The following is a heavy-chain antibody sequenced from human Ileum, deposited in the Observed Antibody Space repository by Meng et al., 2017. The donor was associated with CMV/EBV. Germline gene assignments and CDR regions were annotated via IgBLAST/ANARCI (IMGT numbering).Heavy chain of an antibody. J-gene: IGHJ4*02. D-gene: IGHD3-10*01. CDR2: LRTSGTT. V-gene: IGHV4-4*07. Sequence: QMQLQESGQGLGKPSETLSLTCIVPGDSISGYHWTWIRKPAGKGLEWIGRLRTSGTTDHNPSLKSRVTLSIDTSKNQFSLKLNSVTAADTAVYYCGRAGARGVPVDMWGQGTLVTVSS. CDR3: GRAGARGVPVDM. CDR1: GDSISGYH.